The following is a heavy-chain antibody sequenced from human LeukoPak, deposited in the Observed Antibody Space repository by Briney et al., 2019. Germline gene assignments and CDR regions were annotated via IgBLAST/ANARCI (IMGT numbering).Heavy chain of an antibody. CDR2: IRSKAYGGTT. Sequence: GGSLRLSCTASGFTFGDYAISWVRQAPGKGLEWVGFIRSKAYGGTTEYAASVKGRFTISRDDSKSIAYLQMNSLKTEDTAVYYCTRGGVRSADSSGYSYAFDIWGQGTMVTVSS. V-gene: IGHV3-49*04. J-gene: IGHJ3*02. CDR3: TRGGVRSADSSGYSYAFDI. D-gene: IGHD3-22*01. CDR1: GFTFGDYA.